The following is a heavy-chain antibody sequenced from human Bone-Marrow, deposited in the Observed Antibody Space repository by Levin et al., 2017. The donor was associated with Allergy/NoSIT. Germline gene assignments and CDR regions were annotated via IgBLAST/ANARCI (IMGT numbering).Heavy chain of an antibody. V-gene: IGHV3-33*01. CDR3: ARAEMVYAIDDY. CDR2: IWYDGSNK. Sequence: GGSLRLSCAASGFTFSSYGMHWVRQAPGKGLEWVAVIWYDGSNKYYADSVKGRFTISRDNSKNTLYLQMNSLRAEDTAVYYCARAEMVYAIDDYWGQGTLVTVSS. J-gene: IGHJ4*02. D-gene: IGHD2-8*01. CDR1: GFTFSSYG.